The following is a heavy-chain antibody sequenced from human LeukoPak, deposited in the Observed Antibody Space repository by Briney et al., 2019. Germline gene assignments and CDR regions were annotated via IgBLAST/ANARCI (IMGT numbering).Heavy chain of an antibody. Sequence: SETLSLTCAVSGGSISSSNWWSWVRQPPGQGLEWIGEIHHSGSTNYNPSLKSRVTISVDTSKNQFSLKLSSVTAADTAVYYCARVAATTQDFDYWGQGTLVTVSS. CDR2: IHHSGST. CDR1: GGSISSSNW. V-gene: IGHV4-4*02. J-gene: IGHJ4*02. D-gene: IGHD2-15*01. CDR3: ARVAATTQDFDY.